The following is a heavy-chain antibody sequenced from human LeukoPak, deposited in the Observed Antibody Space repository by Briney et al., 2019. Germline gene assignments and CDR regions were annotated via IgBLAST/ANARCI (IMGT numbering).Heavy chain of an antibody. D-gene: IGHD5/OR15-5a*01. CDR2: IYYSGRT. CDR3: ARDEGDTFYEPPVY. CDR1: GGSISSYY. J-gene: IGHJ4*02. Sequence: SETLSLTCSVSGGSISSYYWSWIRQPPGKGLEWIGYIYYSGRTNYNPSLKSRVTISVDTSKNQFSLTLSSVTAADTAVYFCARDEGDTFYEPPVYWGQGTLVTVSS. V-gene: IGHV4-59*01.